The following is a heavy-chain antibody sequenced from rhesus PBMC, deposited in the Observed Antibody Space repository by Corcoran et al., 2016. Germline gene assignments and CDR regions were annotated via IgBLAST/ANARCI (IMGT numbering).Heavy chain of an antibody. Sequence: QVQLQESGPGLVKPSETLSLTCAFSGGSISGYYWNWISQTPGKGPEWSGSINGVRGKTAYNPSRKSRGTMSRDTSKYRFSLNLNSVTAADTAVYYCARWSGHFDFWGQGALVTVSS. V-gene: IGHV4-165*02. J-gene: IGHJ1*01. CDR3: ARWSGHFDF. CDR2: INGVRGKT. CDR1: GGSISGYY. D-gene: IGHD3-22*01.